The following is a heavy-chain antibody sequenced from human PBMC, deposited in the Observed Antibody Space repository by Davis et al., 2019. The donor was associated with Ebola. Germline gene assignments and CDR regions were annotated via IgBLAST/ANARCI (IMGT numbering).Heavy chain of an antibody. D-gene: IGHD3-9*01. J-gene: IGHJ5*02. CDR3: ARVNAVTGYSRFDP. CDR2: ISSSSSTI. V-gene: IGHV3-48*01. CDR1: GFTFSSYS. Sequence: GESLKISCAASGFTFSSYSMNWVRQAPGKGLEWVSYISSSSSTIYYADSVKGRFTISRDNAKNSLYLQMNSLRAEDTALYHCARVNAVTGYSRFDPWGQGTLVTVSS.